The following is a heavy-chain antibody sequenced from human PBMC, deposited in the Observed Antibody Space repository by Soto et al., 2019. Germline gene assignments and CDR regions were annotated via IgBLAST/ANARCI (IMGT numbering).Heavy chain of an antibody. Sequence: PVKVSCKASGYTFTSYGISWVRQAPGQGLEWMGGISPIFGTANYAQKFQGRVTITTDESTSTAYMELSSLRSEDTAVYYCASHRRYYYDSSGYAAGMDVWG. CDR1: GYTFTSYG. J-gene: IGHJ6*02. V-gene: IGHV1-69*05. D-gene: IGHD3-22*01. CDR2: ISPIFGTA. CDR3: ASHRRYYYDSSGYAAGMDV.